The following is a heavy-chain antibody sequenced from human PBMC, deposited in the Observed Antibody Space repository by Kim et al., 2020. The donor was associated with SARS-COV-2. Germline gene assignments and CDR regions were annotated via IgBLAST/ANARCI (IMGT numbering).Heavy chain of an antibody. CDR2: INPSGGST. CDR1: GYTFTSYY. D-gene: IGHD6-13*01. V-gene: IGHV1-46*01. J-gene: IGHJ3*02. CDR3: ARGGDRIAAAGTEVRGDAFDI. Sequence: ASVKVSCKASGYTFTSYYMHWVRQAPGQGLEWMGIINPSGGSTSYAQKFQGRVTMTRDTSTSTVYMELSSLRSEDTAVYYCARGGDRIAAAGTEVRGDAFDIWGQGTMVTVSS.